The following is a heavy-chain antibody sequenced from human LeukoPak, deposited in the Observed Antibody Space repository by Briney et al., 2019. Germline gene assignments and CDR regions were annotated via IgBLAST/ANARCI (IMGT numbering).Heavy chain of an antibody. CDR1: GYTLTELS. CDR2: FDPEDGET. CDR3: AREGQYYYDSSGYPEPFDY. J-gene: IGHJ4*02. V-gene: IGHV1-24*01. D-gene: IGHD3-22*01. Sequence: WASVKVSCKVSGYTLTELSMHWVRQAPGKGLEWMGGFDPEDGETIYAQKFQGRVTMTEDTSTDTAYMELSSLRSEDTAVYYCAREGQYYYDSSGYPEPFDYWGQGTLVTVSS.